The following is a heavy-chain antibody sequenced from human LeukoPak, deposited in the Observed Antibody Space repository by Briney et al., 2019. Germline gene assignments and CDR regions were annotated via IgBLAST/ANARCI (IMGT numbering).Heavy chain of an antibody. J-gene: IGHJ4*02. V-gene: IGHV1-2*02. CDR3: ARGNPYSSGWYSYFDY. D-gene: IGHD6-19*01. CDR2: INPNSGGT. Sequence: ASVKVSCKASGYTFTGYYMHWVRQAPGQGLEWMGWINPNSGGTNYAQKFQGRVTMTRDTSISTAYMELSRLRSGDTAVYYCARGNPYSSGWYSYFDYWGQGTLVTVSS. CDR1: GYTFTGYY.